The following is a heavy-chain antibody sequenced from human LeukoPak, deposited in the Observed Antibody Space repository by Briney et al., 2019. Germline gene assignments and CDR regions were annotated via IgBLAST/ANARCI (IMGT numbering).Heavy chain of an antibody. D-gene: IGHD4-17*01. CDR1: GLTFSTSW. J-gene: IGHJ4*02. CDR3: ARSMAYGDYEVSFDY. CDR2: INPDGSAK. Sequence: GGSLRLSCAASGLTFSTSWMNWVRQAPGKGLEWVASINPDGSAKYYVDSVKGRFTISRDNAKNSLYLQMNSLRAEDTAVYYCARSMAYGDYEVSFDYWGQGTLVTVSS. V-gene: IGHV3-7*01.